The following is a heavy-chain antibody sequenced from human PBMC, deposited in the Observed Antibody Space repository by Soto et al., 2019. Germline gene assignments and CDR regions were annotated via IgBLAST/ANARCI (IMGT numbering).Heavy chain of an antibody. CDR2: VSAFNGER. Sequence: QVQLVQSGAEVKKPGASVKVSCKASGYTFSNYGINWVRQAPGQGLEWLGWVSAFNGERRYAQKVQHRVTMTTDTSTTTAYMELTSLRSDDTAVYYCARGTSIPASGDYWGQGSLLTVSS. CDR3: ARGTSIPASGDY. CDR1: GYTFSNYG. V-gene: IGHV1-18*04. D-gene: IGHD2-21*01. J-gene: IGHJ4*02.